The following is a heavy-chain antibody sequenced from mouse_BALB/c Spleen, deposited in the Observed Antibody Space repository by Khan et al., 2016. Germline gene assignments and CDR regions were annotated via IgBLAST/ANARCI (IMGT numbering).Heavy chain of an antibody. D-gene: IGHD2-4*01. CDR2: IDPANDNT. V-gene: IGHV14-3*02. CDR3: ARGIYDYGFAY. CDR1: GFNIKDTY. Sequence: IQLVQSGAELVKPGASVKLSCTASGFNIKDTYIHWVKQRPEQGLEWIGRIDPANDNTKYDPRFQGKATITADTSSNTAYLQLSSLTSEDTAGYFCARGIYDYGFAYWGQGTLVSVSA. J-gene: IGHJ3*01.